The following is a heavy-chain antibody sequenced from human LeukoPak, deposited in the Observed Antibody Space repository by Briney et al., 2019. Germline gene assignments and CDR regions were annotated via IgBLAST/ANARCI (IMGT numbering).Heavy chain of an antibody. D-gene: IGHD3-3*01. Sequence: ASVKVSCKASGYTFTSYYMHWVRQAPGQGLERMGIINPSGGSTSYAQKFQGRVTMTRDTSTSTVYMELSSLRSEDTAVYYCAREAITIFGVARSFDYWGQGTLVTVSS. J-gene: IGHJ4*02. V-gene: IGHV1-46*01. CDR2: INPSGGST. CDR3: AREAITIFGVARSFDY. CDR1: GYTFTSYY.